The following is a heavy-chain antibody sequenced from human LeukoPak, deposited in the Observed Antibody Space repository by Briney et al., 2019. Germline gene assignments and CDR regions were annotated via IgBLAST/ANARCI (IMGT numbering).Heavy chain of an antibody. J-gene: IGHJ4*02. CDR1: GGSISSSTYY. CDR2: VYYSGST. D-gene: IGHD3-22*01. Sequence: PSETLSLTCTVSGGSISSSTYYWAWIRQPPGKGLEWIGSVYYSGSTYYNPSLKSRVTISVDTSKNQFSLKLSSVTAADTAVYYCASSRKHGGYYDSSGYSPSFDYWGQGTLVTVSS. CDR3: ASSRKHGGYYDSSGYSPSFDY. V-gene: IGHV4-39*07.